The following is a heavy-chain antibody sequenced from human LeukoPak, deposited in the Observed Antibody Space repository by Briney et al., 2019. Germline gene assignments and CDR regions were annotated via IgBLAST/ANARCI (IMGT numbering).Heavy chain of an antibody. CDR2: INSDGSST. CDR1: GFTFGDYA. J-gene: IGHJ4*02. V-gene: IGHV3-74*01. CDR3: ARNNYFDC. Sequence: GGSLRLSCAACGFTFGDYAMHWVRQAPGKGLEWVSGINSDGSSTSYADSVKGRFTISRDNAKNTLYLQMNSLRAEDTAMYYCARNNYFDCWGRGTLVTVSS.